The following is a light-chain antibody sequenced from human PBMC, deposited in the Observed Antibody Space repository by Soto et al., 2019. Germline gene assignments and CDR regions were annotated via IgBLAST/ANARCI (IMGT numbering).Light chain of an antibody. CDR3: CSYAGSSCVAV. V-gene: IGLV2-23*02. CDR2: EVS. Sequence: QSALTQPASASGSPGQSITISCTGTSSDVGGYNLVSWYQQHPGKAPKLMIYEVSKRPSGVSNRFSGSKSGNTASLTISGLQAEDEADYYCCSYAGSSCVAVFGGGTQLTVL. CDR1: SSDVGGYNL. J-gene: IGLJ2*01.